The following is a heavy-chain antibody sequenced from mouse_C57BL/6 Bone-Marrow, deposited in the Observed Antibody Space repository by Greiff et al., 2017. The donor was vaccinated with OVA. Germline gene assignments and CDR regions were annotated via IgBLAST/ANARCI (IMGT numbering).Heavy chain of an antibody. CDR3: ARYPRTGLDY. CDR2: IRNKANGYTT. CDR1: GFTFTDYY. V-gene: IGHV7-3*01. Sequence: EVMLVESGGGLVQPGGSLSLSCAASGFTFTDYYMSWVRQPPGKALEWLGFIRNKANGYTTEYSASVKGRFTISRDNSQSILYLQMNALRAEDSATYYCARYPRTGLDYWGQGTTLTVSS. D-gene: IGHD4-1*01. J-gene: IGHJ2*01.